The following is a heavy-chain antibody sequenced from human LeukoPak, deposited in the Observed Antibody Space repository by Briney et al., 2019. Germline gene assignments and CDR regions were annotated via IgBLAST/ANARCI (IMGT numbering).Heavy chain of an antibody. Sequence: SETLSLTCTVSGGSISSSSYYWGWIRQPPGKGLEWIGRIYYSGSTYYNPSLKSRVTISVDTSKNQFSLKLSSVTAADTAVYYCARGGSGSYYIRVYYYMDVWGKGTTVTVSS. J-gene: IGHJ6*03. CDR2: IYYSGST. D-gene: IGHD3-10*01. CDR1: GGSISSSSYY. V-gene: IGHV4-39*07. CDR3: ARGGSGSYYIRVYYYMDV.